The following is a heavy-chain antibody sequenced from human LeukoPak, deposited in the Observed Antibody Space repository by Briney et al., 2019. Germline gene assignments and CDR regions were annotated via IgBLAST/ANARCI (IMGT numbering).Heavy chain of an antibody. CDR3: AREGIGSRAGGYYYGLVY. CDR2: IKQEGSDK. J-gene: IGHJ4*02. V-gene: IGHV3-7*01. Sequence: PGGPLRLPCAASGFSHSRYRMSWVREAPGKGLEWVANIKQEGSDKKYVDSVKGRFTISRDNAKNSLYLQMNSLRADDTAVYYCAREGIGSRAGGYYYGLVYWGQGTLVTVSS. CDR1: GFSHSRYR. D-gene: IGHD5-18*01.